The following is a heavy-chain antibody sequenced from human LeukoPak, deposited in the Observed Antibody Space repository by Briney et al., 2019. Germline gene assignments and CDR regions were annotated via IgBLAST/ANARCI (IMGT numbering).Heavy chain of an antibody. Sequence: SETLSLTCAVYGGSFSGYYWSWIRQPPGKGLEWIGEINHSGSTNYNPSLKSRVTISVDTSKNQFSLKLSSVTAADTAVYYCARESRNYYDSSEHYWGQGTLVTVS. CDR1: GGSFSGYY. V-gene: IGHV4-34*09. CDR3: ARESRNYYDSSEHY. D-gene: IGHD3-22*01. CDR2: INHSGST. J-gene: IGHJ4*02.